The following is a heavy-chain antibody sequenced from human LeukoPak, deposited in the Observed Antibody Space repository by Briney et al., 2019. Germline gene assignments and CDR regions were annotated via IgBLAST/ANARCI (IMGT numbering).Heavy chain of an antibody. CDR1: GYTFTSYA. J-gene: IGHJ5*02. V-gene: IGHV1-3*01. CDR2: INAGNGNT. CDR3: ARDRYCSSTSCYTRYWFDP. Sequence: GASVKVSYKASGYTFTSYAMHWVRQAPGQRLEWMGWINAGNGNTKYSQKFQGRVTITRDTSASTAYMELSSLRSEDTAVYYCARDRYCSSTSCYTRYWFDPWGQGTLVTVSS. D-gene: IGHD2-2*02.